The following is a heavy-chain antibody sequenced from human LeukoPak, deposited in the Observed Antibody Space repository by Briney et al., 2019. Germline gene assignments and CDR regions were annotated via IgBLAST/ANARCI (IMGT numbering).Heavy chain of an antibody. Sequence: ASVKVSCKASGYTFTSYYMHWVRQAPGQGLEWMGIINPSGGSTSYAQKFQGRVTMTRDMSTSTVYMELSSLRSEDTAVYYCARVYDFWSGGGDAFDIWGQGTMVTVSS. J-gene: IGHJ3*02. CDR2: INPSGGST. V-gene: IGHV1-46*01. CDR3: ARVYDFWSGGGDAFDI. CDR1: GYTFTSYY. D-gene: IGHD3-3*01.